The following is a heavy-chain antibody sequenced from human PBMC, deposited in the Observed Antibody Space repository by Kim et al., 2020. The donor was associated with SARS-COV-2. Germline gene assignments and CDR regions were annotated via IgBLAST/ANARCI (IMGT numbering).Heavy chain of an antibody. D-gene: IGHD6-13*01. Sequence: SQTLSLTCAISGDSVSSNSAAWNWIRQSPSRGLEWLGRTYYRSKWYNDYAVSVKRRITINPDTSKNQFSLQLNSVTPEDTAVYYCARSAGYSSSWEVASGLWLQDYWGQGTLVTVSS. J-gene: IGHJ4*02. CDR2: TYYRSKWYN. CDR1: GDSVSSNSAA. CDR3: ARSAGYSSSWEVASGLWLQDY. V-gene: IGHV6-1*01.